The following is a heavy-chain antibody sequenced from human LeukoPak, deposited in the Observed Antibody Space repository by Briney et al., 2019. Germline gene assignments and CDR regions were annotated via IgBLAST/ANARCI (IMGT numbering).Heavy chain of an antibody. Sequence: QSGGSLRLFCAASGFTFSSYGMHWVRQAPGKGLEWVSYISSSGSPIYYADSLKGRFTISRDNAKNSLYLQMNSLRAEDTAVYYCVRDPPRTVPGIDFDYWGQGTLVTVSS. J-gene: IGHJ4*02. V-gene: IGHV3-48*01. CDR3: VRDPPRTVPGIDFDY. CDR1: GFTFSSYG. D-gene: IGHD6-19*01. CDR2: ISSSGSPI.